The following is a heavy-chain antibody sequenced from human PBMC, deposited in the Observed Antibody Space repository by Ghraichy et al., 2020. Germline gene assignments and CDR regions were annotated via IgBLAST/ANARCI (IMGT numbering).Heavy chain of an antibody. CDR2: INHSETT. J-gene: IGHJ4*02. Sequence: SETLSLTCAVYGGSFSGYYWSWIRQPPGKGVEWIGEINHSETTNYNQTLKSRVAISLDKSKNQFSLTLSSVTAADTAVYYCARGPAIVVVTTRYFDYWGQGTLVTVAS. D-gene: IGHD2-21*02. V-gene: IGHV4-34*01. CDR3: ARGPAIVVVTTRYFDY. CDR1: GGSFSGYY.